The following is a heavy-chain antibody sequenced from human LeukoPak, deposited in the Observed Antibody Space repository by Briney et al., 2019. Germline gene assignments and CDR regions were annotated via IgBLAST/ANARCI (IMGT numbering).Heavy chain of an antibody. CDR3: AXGXXYFDY. Sequence: SETLSLTCTVSGGSISSGDYYWSWIRQPPGKGLEWIGYIXHSGSTYYNPSLKSRVTISVDRSKNQFSLKLSSVTAADTAVYYXAXGXXYFDYWGQGTLVTVSS. J-gene: IGHJ4*02. CDR2: IXHSGST. CDR1: GGSISSGDYY. V-gene: IGHV4-30-2*01.